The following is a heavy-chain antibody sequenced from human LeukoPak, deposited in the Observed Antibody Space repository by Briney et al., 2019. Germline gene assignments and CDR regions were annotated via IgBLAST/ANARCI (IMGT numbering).Heavy chain of an antibody. CDR2: IYHSGST. V-gene: IGHV4-30-2*01. Sequence: PSETLSLTCAVSGVSISSGGYSWSWIRQPPGKGLEWIGYIYHSGSTYYNPSLKSRVTISVDRSKNQFSLKLSSVTAADTAVYYCARGGVHYDFWSGYYTGGYNWFDPWGQGTLVTVSS. CDR1: GVSISSGGYS. J-gene: IGHJ5*02. D-gene: IGHD3-3*01. CDR3: ARGGVHYDFWSGYYTGGYNWFDP.